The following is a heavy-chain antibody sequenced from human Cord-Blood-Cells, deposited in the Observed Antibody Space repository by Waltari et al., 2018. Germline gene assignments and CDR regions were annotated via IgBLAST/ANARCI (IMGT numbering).Heavy chain of an antibody. J-gene: IGHJ4*02. CDR3: ARLLPSYYDFWSGYSAFDY. CDR1: GYSFTSYW. V-gene: IGHV5-51*01. CDR2: IYRGDSDT. Sequence: EVQLVQSGAEVKKPGESLKISCKGSGYSFTSYWIGWVRQMPGKGLGWMGSIYRGDSDTRYSPAFQGQVTISADKSISTAYLQWSSLKASDTARYYCARLLPSYYDFWSGYSAFDYWGQGTLVTVSS. D-gene: IGHD3-3*01.